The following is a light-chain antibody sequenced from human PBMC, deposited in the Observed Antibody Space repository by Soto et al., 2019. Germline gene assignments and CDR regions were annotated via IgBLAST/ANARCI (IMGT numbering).Light chain of an antibody. Sequence: EIVMTQSPDTLSVSPGERATLSCRASQSVNIYLAWYQQKPGQAPRLLIFAASSRATDIPARFGGSGSGTDSNPTISILQAEYVVDYFRQHYDYWLQLTFGGGTKVEIK. J-gene: IGKJ4*01. CDR1: QSVNIY. CDR3: QHYDYWLQLT. V-gene: IGKV3D-15*01. CDR2: AAS.